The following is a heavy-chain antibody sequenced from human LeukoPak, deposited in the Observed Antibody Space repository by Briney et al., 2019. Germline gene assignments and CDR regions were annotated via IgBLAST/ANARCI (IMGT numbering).Heavy chain of an antibody. Sequence: ASVTVSCKASGYTFTSYGISWVRRAPGQGGEGMGWISAYNGNRNYAQKLQGRVTMTTDTSTSTAYMELRSLRSDDTAVYYCARVIIGNNWFDPWGQGTLVTVSS. CDR2: ISAYNGNR. V-gene: IGHV1-18*01. CDR1: GYTFTSYG. CDR3: ARVIIGNNWFDP. J-gene: IGHJ5*02. D-gene: IGHD1-20*01.